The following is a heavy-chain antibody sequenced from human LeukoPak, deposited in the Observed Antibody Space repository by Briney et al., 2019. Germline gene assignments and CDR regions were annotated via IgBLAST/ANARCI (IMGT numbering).Heavy chain of an antibody. CDR2: ISGSGGST. D-gene: IGHD2-21*02. Sequence: PGGSLRLSCAASGFSVSGKFMSWVRQAPGKGLEWVSIISGSGGSTYYADSVKGRFTISRDNSKNTLYLQMNSLRAEDTAVYYCAKESAYCGSDCRSLSDYWGQGTLVTVSS. CDR3: AKESAYCGSDCRSLSDY. V-gene: IGHV3-23*01. J-gene: IGHJ4*02. CDR1: GFSVSGKF.